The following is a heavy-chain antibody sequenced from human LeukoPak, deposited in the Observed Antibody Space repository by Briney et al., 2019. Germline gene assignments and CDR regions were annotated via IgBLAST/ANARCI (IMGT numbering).Heavy chain of an antibody. V-gene: IGHV1-24*01. J-gene: IGHJ6*02. Sequence: ASVKVSCKVSGYTLTELSMHWVRQAPGKGLEWMGGFDPEDGETIYAQKFQGRVTMTEDTSTDTAYMELSSLRSEDTAVYYCATHYYGSGSYPPSYYYYGMDVWGQGTTVTVSS. CDR2: FDPEDGET. CDR1: GYTLTELS. D-gene: IGHD3-10*01. CDR3: ATHYYGSGSYPPSYYYYGMDV.